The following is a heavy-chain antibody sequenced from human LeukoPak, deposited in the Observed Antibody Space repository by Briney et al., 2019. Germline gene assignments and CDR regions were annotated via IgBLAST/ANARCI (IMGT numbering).Heavy chain of an antibody. J-gene: IGHJ3*02. CDR3: ARESGDSGNFQNNGNDAFDI. Sequence: GGSLRLSCAASGFSFNIYPMHWVRQAPGKGLEWVSPVSSDGSDKYYADSVKGRYTISRDNSWNTLYLQMQSLRPEDTAVYYCARESGDSGNFQNNGNDAFDIWGQGTMVTVSS. CDR2: VSSDGSDK. CDR1: GFSFNIYP. D-gene: IGHD1-26*01. V-gene: IGHV3-30*04.